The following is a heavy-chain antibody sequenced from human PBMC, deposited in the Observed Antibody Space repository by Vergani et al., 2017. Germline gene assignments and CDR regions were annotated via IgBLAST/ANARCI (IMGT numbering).Heavy chain of an antibody. CDR2: INHSGST. V-gene: IGHV4-34*01. J-gene: IGHJ4*02. D-gene: IGHD1-14*01. Sequence: QVQLQQWGAGLLKPSETLSLTCAVYGGSFSGYYWSWIRQPPGKGLEWIGEINHSGSTNYNPSLKSRVTISVDTSKNQFSLKLSSVTAADTAVYYCASVNFALGGHHPYFDYWGQGTLVTVSS. CDR1: GGSFSGYY. CDR3: ASVNFALGGHHPYFDY.